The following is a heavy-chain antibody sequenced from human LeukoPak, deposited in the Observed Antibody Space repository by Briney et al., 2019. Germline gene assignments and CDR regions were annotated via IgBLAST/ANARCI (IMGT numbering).Heavy chain of an antibody. Sequence: PSETLSLTCTVSGGSISSSSYYWGWVRQAPGKGLELVSRISGSGGSTYYADPVKGRFTISRDKSKNTLFLQMNSLRAEYTAIYYRGKDGVESYGGVSFFDYWGQGTLVTVSS. CDR1: GGSISSSSYY. V-gene: IGHV3-23*01. CDR3: GKDGVESYGGVSFFDY. J-gene: IGHJ4*02. D-gene: IGHD4-23*01. CDR2: ISGSGGST.